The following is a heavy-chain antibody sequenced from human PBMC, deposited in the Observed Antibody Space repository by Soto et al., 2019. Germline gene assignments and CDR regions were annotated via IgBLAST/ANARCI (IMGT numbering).Heavy chain of an antibody. CDR1: GFILNTYG. CDR3: ARDLGELWPSVGGY. Sequence: QVQLVESGGGVIQTGRSLRLSCAASGFILNTYGMHWVRQAPGKGLEWVAVIYYDGRNKYYADSVKGRFTISRDNSKNTLNLQMNSLRVEDTAVYYCARDLGELWPSVGGYWGHGTLLTVSS. J-gene: IGHJ4*01. V-gene: IGHV3-33*01. D-gene: IGHD1-26*01. CDR2: IYYDGRNK.